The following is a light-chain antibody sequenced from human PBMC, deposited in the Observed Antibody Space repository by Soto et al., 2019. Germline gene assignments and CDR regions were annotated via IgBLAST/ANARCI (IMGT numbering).Light chain of an antibody. CDR1: QTISTS. J-gene: IGKJ1*01. CDR2: RAS. CDR3: QQYSSNSA. V-gene: IGKV1-5*03. Sequence: DIKMTQSPSTLSASVGDRVTITCRASQTISTSLAWYQQKPGKAPKLLIHRASSLGTGVPSRFSGSGSGTEFTLTITSLQPDDFANYYCQQYSSNSAFGPGTKVDIK.